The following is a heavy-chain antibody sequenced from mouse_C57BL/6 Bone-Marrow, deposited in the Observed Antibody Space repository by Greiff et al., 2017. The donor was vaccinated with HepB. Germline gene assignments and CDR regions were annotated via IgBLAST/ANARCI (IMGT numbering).Heavy chain of an antibody. V-gene: IGHV1-74*01. CDR3: AIRIDYPWFAY. D-gene: IGHD2-4*01. Sequence: VQLQQSGAELVKPGASVKVSCKASGYTFTSYWMHWVKQRPGQGLEWIGRIHPSDSDTNYNQKFKGKATLTVDKSSSTAYMQLSSLTSEVSAVYYCAIRIDYPWFAYWGQGTLVTVSA. CDR1: GYTFTSYW. J-gene: IGHJ3*01. CDR2: IHPSDSDT.